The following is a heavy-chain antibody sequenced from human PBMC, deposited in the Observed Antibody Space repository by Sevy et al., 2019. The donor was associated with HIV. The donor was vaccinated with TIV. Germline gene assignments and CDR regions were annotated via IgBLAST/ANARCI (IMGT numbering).Heavy chain of an antibody. V-gene: IGHV3-7*01. J-gene: IGHJ3*02. CDR2: IKQDGSET. Sequence: GGSLRLSCAASGFTFSGYWMNWVRQAPGKGLEWVANIKQDGSETYYVDSVKGRFTISRDNAKKLLYLQMNSLRVEETAVYYCARDSEWGSSWPEGAFDIWGQGTMVTVSS. D-gene: IGHD6-13*01. CDR3: ARDSEWGSSWPEGAFDI. CDR1: GFTFSGYW.